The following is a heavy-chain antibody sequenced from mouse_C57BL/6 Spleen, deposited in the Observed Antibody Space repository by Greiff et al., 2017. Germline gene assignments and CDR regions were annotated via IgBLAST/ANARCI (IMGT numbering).Heavy chain of an antibody. CDR1: GFSLTSYG. CDR3: AKQGEPHYFDY. CDR2: IWGDGST. J-gene: IGHJ2*01. Sequence: QVQLQQSGPGLVAPSQSLSITCTVSGFSLTSYGVSWVRQPPGKGLEWLGVIWGDGSTNYHSALISRLSISEDNSKSQVFLKLNRLQTDDTATYYGAKQGEPHYFDYWGQGTTLTVSS. V-gene: IGHV2-3*01.